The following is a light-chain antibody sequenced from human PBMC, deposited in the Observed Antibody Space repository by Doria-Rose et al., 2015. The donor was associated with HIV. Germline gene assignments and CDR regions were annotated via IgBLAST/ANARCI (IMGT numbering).Light chain of an antibody. CDR2: DGS. Sequence: TQSPGTMSLSPGARATLSCKASQSFSSTYLAWYQQNPGQAPSLLIYDGSTRATGIPDRFSASGSGTDFTLTISRLEPEDFALYYCHQYGTSWTFGQGTKVEI. CDR3: HQYGTSWT. V-gene: IGKV3-20*01. J-gene: IGKJ1*01. CDR1: QSFSSTY.